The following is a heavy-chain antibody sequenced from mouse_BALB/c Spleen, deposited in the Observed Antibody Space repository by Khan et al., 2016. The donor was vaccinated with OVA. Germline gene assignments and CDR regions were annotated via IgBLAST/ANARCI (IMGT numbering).Heavy chain of an antibody. D-gene: IGHD1-1*01. Sequence: EVQLQESGPGLVKPSQSLSLTCTVTGYSITSNYAWNWIRQFPGNKLEWMGYISYSGSTNYNPSLKSRISITRDTSKNQFFLQLNSVTTEDTATYYCARENYYRYALDYWGQGTSITVSS. CDR2: ISYSGST. J-gene: IGHJ4*01. CDR1: GYSITSNYA. CDR3: ARENYYRYALDY. V-gene: IGHV3-2*02.